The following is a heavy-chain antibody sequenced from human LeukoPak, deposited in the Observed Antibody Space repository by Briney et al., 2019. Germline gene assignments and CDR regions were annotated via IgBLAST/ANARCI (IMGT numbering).Heavy chain of an antibody. Sequence: GSLRLSCAASGFTFSSYGMSRVRHPPGKGLEWIWPISYIGSTYYSPSLRSQVTISADTSRNHYSLKLSSVTAADTPVYYCARRSGYGVSRRPFDYWGQGTLVTVSS. V-gene: IGHV4-59*05. D-gene: IGHD4-17*01. CDR1: GFTFSSYG. CDR3: ARRSGYGVSRRPFDY. J-gene: IGHJ4*02. CDR2: ISYIGST.